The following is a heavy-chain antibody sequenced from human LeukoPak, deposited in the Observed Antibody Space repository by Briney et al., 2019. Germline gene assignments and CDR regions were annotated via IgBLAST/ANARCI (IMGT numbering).Heavy chain of an antibody. J-gene: IGHJ6*04. CDR1: GGSISSYY. D-gene: IGHD6-13*01. CDR2: IYYSGST. V-gene: IGHV4-59*08. Sequence: SETLSLTCTVSGGSISSYYWSWIRQPPGKGLEWIGYIYYSGSTNYNPSLKSRVTISVDTSKSQFSLKLSSVTAADTAVYYCARRCIAAACVDVWGKGTTVTVSS. CDR3: ARRCIAAACVDV.